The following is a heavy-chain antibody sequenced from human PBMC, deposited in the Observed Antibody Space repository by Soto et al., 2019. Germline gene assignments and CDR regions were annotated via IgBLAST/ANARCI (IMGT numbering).Heavy chain of an antibody. J-gene: IGHJ4*02. CDR2: IIPLFGTP. Sequence: QVQLVQSGAEVKKPGSSVKVSCKASGGTFSNYAINWVRQAPGQGLEWMGGIIPLFGTPNYAQKFQGRVTFTAHKSTGTAYMELRSLRSDDTAVYYCARGWETVGTTTPFAYWGQGTLVTVSS. CDR3: ARGWETVGTTTPFAY. D-gene: IGHD1-26*01. CDR1: GGTFSNYA. V-gene: IGHV1-69*06.